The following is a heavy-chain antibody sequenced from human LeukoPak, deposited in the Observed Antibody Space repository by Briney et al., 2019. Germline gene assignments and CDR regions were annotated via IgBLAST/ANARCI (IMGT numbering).Heavy chain of an antibody. CDR3: ARDKGSGWSIDDY. V-gene: IGHV1-2*02. J-gene: IGHJ4*02. CDR2: INPYSGDT. Sequence: ASVKVSCKASGYTFTGYYMSWVRQAPGQGLEWMGWINPYSGDTSYAQKFQGRVALTTDTSISTAYMDLSWLRSDDTAVYYCARDKGSGWSIDDYWGQGTLVTVSS. D-gene: IGHD6-19*01. CDR1: GYTFTGYY.